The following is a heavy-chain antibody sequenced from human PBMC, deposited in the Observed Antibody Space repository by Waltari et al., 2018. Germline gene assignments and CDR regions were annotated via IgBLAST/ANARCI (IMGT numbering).Heavy chain of an antibody. CDR3: ARESPYYDFWSGYMRPTDAFDI. J-gene: IGHJ3*02. CDR2: IIPSVGTA. CDR1: GGTFSSYA. Sequence: QVQLVQSGAEVKKPGSSVKVSCKASGGTFSSYAISWVRQAPGQGLEWRGGIIPSVGTATYAQKFKGRVTITADKSTSTAYMELSSLRSEDTAVYYCARESPYYDFWSGYMRPTDAFDIWGQGTMVTVSS. V-gene: IGHV1-69*14. D-gene: IGHD3-3*01.